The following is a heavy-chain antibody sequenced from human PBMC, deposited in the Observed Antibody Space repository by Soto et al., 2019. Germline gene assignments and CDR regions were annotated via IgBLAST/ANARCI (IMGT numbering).Heavy chain of an antibody. J-gene: IGHJ6*03. CDR1: GFTFSSYG. CDR3: AKEVTDYYYFMDV. CDR2: ISGSGGST. Sequence: GGSLRLSCAASGFTFSSYGMSWVRQAPGKGLEWVSAISGSGGSTYYADSVKGRSTISRDNSKNTLYLQMNSLRAEDTAVYYCAKEVTDYYYFMDVWGKGTTVTVSS. V-gene: IGHV3-23*01. D-gene: IGHD4-4*01.